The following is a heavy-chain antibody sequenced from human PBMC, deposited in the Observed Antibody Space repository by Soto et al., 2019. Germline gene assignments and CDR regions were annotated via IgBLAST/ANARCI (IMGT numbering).Heavy chain of an antibody. D-gene: IGHD4-17*01. CDR1: GYTFTIYD. CDR2: MNPNSGNT. V-gene: IGHV1-8*01. J-gene: IGHJ6*03. Sequence: ASVTVSCTASGYTFTIYDINWVRQATGQGLEWMGWMNPNSGNTGYAQKFQGRVTMTRNTSISTAYMELSSLRSEDTAVYYCARGVDYGAYEGISYYYYYMDVWAKGTTVTVSS. CDR3: ARGVDYGAYEGISYYYYYMDV.